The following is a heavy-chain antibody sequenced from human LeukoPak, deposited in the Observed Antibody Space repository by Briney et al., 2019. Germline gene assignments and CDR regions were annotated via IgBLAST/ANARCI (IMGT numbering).Heavy chain of an antibody. Sequence: ASVKVSCKASGYTLTGYYMHWVRQAPGQGLEWMGRINPNSGGTNYAQKFQGRVTMTRDTSISTAYMELSRLRSDDTAVYYCARDRSSSSWYSDFDYWGQGTLSPSPQ. D-gene: IGHD6-13*01. CDR1: GYTLTGYY. CDR3: ARDRSSSSWYSDFDY. CDR2: INPNSGGT. J-gene: IGHJ4*02. V-gene: IGHV1-2*06.